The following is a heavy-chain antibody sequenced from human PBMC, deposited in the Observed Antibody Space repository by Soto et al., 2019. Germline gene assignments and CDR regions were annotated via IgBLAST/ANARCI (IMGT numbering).Heavy chain of an antibody. CDR3: AKGRSSSWFPTANWFDP. D-gene: IGHD6-13*01. V-gene: IGHV3-23*01. CDR1: GFTFSSYA. CDR2: VSGSGVST. Sequence: EVQLLESGGGLVQPGGSLRLSCAASGFTFSSYAMSWVRQAPGKGLGWVSAVSGSGVSTYYADSVKGRFTISRDNSKNTLYLHMNSLRAEDTAVYYCAKGRSSSWFPTANWFDPWGQGTLVTVSS. J-gene: IGHJ5*02.